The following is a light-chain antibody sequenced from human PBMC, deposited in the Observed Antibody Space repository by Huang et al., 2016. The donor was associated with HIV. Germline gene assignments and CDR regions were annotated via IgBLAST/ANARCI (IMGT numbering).Light chain of an antibody. CDR1: QSISSY. CDR3: QQSYSTPPLT. CDR2: AAS. Sequence: DIQMTQSPSSLSASVGDRVTITCRASQSISSYLNWYQQKPGKAPKLLIYAASSLQSGVPSRVSGSGSGTDFTLTISSLQPEDFATYYCQQSYSTPPLTFGGGTKVEIK. V-gene: IGKV1-39*01. J-gene: IGKJ4*01.